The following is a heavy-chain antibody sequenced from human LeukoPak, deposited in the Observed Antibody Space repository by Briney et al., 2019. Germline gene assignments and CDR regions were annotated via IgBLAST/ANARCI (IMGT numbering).Heavy chain of an antibody. CDR1: GYSFTSYC. CDR3: GMSGDRVPLQDDVFDV. V-gene: IGHV5-51*01. CDR2: IYPGDSGP. J-gene: IGHJ3*01. Sequence: GGPLKISCKVSGYSFTSYCIGWVRQVPGKGLEWMGIIYPGDSGPTYSPSFQGQVTISVDKSINTASLQWSSLQASDTAMYYCGMSGDRVPLQDDVFDVWGQGTMVTVST. D-gene: IGHD1-26*01.